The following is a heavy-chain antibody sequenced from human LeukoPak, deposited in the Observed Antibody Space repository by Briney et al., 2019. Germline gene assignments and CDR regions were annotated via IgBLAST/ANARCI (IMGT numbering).Heavy chain of an antibody. Sequence: GGSLRLSCAASGFTFSSYSMKWVRQAPGKGLEWVSSISSSSSYIYYADSVKGRFTISRDNAKNSLYLQMNSLRAEDTAVYYCARVGSSSWYDPWYFDYWGQGTLVTVSS. V-gene: IGHV3-21*01. CDR3: ARVGSSSWYDPWYFDY. J-gene: IGHJ4*02. CDR1: GFTFSSYS. D-gene: IGHD6-13*01. CDR2: ISSSSSYI.